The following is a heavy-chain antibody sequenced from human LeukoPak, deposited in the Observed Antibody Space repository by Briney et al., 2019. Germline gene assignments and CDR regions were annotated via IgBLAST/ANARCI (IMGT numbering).Heavy chain of an antibody. CDR1: GGSISSYY. J-gene: IGHJ6*02. Sequence: PSETLSLTCTVSGGSISSYYWSWIRQPPRKGLEWIGYIYYSGSTNYNPSLKSRVTISVDTSKNQFSLKLSSVTAADTAVYYCARVWSGYDYYYYYGMDVWGQGTTVTVSS. CDR2: IYYSGST. CDR3: ARVWSGYDYYYYYGMDV. D-gene: IGHD5-12*01. V-gene: IGHV4-59*01.